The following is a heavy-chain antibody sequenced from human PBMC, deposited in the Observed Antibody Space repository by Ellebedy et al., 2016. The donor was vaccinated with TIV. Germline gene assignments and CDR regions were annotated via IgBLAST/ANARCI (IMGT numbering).Heavy chain of an antibody. CDR1: GGSIFSSSFY. J-gene: IGHJ3*01. V-gene: IGHV4-39*07. CDR2: IYFSGGT. CDR3: VISSRVMTQGVHGFDF. D-gene: IGHD2-21*02. Sequence: SETLSLXCGVSGGSIFSSSFYWGWIRQSPGKGLEWIGSIYFSGGTYYNPSLKNRVIMSVDMSKNDFSLRLKSVTAADTAVYFCVISSRVMTQGVHGFDFWGQGKMVPVS.